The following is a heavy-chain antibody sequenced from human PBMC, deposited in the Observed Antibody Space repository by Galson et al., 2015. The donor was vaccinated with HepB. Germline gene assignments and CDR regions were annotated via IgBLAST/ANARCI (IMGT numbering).Heavy chain of an antibody. Sequence: SLRLSCAASGFTVSSNYMSWVRQAPGKGLEWVSSINSRSTDTYYADSMKGRFTISRDNAKNSLYLQMNSLRAEDTAVYYCTRVQYYDSSGYYYRAYDIWGQGAMVTVSS. V-gene: IGHV3-21*01. D-gene: IGHD3-22*01. CDR3: TRVQYYDSSGYYYRAYDI. CDR1: GFTVSSNY. CDR2: INSRSTDT. J-gene: IGHJ3*02.